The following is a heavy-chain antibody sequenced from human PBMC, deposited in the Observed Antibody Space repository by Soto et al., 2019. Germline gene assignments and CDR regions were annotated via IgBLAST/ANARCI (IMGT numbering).Heavy chain of an antibody. CDR2: IIPIFGTA. V-gene: IGHV1-69*05. Sequence: SVKVSCKASGGTFSSYAISWVRQAPGQGLEWMGGIIPIFGTANYAQKLQGRVTMTTDTSTSTAYMELRSLRSDDTAVYYCARVSGPWGQGTLVTVSS. D-gene: IGHD3-22*01. CDR1: GGTFSSYA. CDR3: ARVSGP. J-gene: IGHJ5*02.